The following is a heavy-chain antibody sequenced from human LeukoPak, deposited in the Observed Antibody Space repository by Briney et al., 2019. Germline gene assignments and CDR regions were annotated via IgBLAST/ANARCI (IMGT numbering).Heavy chain of an antibody. D-gene: IGHD1-26*01. CDR2: IYTSGST. CDR3: AREGSYRPLDY. Sequence: SETLSLTCTVSGGSISSYYWSWIRQPAGKGLEWIGRIYTSGSTNYRPSLMSRVTMSVDTSKNQFSLNLSSVTAADTAVYYCAREGSYRPLDYWGQGTLVTVSS. V-gene: IGHV4-4*07. CDR1: GGSISSYY. J-gene: IGHJ4*02.